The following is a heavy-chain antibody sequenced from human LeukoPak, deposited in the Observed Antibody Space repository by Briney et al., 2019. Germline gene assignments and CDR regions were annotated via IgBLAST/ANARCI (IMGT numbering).Heavy chain of an antibody. D-gene: IGHD3-22*01. Sequence: GASVKVSCKASGYTFTSYYMHWVRQAPGQGLEWMGIINPSGGSTSYAQKFQGRVTITADESTSTAYMELSSLRSEDTAVYYCARDSILGDYYDSSGYLGYWGQGTLVTVSS. CDR3: ARDSILGDYYDSSGYLGY. CDR2: INPSGGST. V-gene: IGHV1-46*01. CDR1: GYTFTSYY. J-gene: IGHJ4*02.